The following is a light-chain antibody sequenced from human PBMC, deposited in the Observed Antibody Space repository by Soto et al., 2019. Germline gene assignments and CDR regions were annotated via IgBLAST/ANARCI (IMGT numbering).Light chain of an antibody. Sequence: QSVLTQPPSASGSPGQSVTISCTGTSSDVGGYNYVSWYQQHPGKAPKVMIFEVSNRPSGVPDRFSGSKSGNTASLTVSGLQAEDEADYYCSSQAGSNTVVFGGGTKLTVL. V-gene: IGLV2-8*01. CDR2: EVS. CDR3: SSQAGSNTVV. CDR1: SSDVGGYNY. J-gene: IGLJ2*01.